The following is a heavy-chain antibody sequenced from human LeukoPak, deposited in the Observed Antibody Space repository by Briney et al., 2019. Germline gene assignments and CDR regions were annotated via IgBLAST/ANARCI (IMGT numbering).Heavy chain of an antibody. CDR1: GYSISSGYY. J-gene: IGHJ4*02. D-gene: IGHD3-22*01. CDR3: ARDQYYDSSGYYKSFDY. Sequence: SETLSLTCTVSGYSISSGYYWGWIRQPPGKGLEWVGSIYHSGSTYYNPSLKSRVTISVDTSKNQFSLKLSSVTAADTAVYYCARDQYYDSSGYYKSFDYWGQGTLVTVSS. CDR2: IYHSGST. V-gene: IGHV4-38-2*02.